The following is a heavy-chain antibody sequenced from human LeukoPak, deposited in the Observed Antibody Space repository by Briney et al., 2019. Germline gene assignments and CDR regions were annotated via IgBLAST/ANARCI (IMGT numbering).Heavy chain of an antibody. V-gene: IGHV1-46*01. Sequence: ASVKVSCKASGYTFTSYYMHWVRQAPGQGLEWMGIINPSGGSTSYAQKFQGRVTMTRDMSTSTVYMELSSLRSEDTAVYYCARCTTGRTFGSLREIKRSREIDYWGQGTLVTVSS. CDR1: GYTFTSYY. J-gene: IGHJ4*02. CDR2: INPSGGST. CDR3: ARCTTGRTFGSLREIKRSREIDY. D-gene: IGHD1-1*01.